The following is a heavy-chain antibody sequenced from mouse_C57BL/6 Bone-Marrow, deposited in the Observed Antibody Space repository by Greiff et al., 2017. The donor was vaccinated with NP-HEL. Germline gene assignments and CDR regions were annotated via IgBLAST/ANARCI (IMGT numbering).Heavy chain of an antibody. V-gene: IGHV14-1*01. CDR3: ARSDGSSYYVFAY. Sequence: EVQLQQSGAELVRPGASVKLSCTASGFNITDYYMHWVKQRPEQGLEWIGRIDPEDGDTEYAPKFQGKATMTADTSSNTAYLQLSSLTSEDSAVYYCARSDGSSYYVFAYWGQGTLVTVSA. D-gene: IGHD1-1*01. J-gene: IGHJ3*01. CDR2: IDPEDGDT. CDR1: GFNITDYY.